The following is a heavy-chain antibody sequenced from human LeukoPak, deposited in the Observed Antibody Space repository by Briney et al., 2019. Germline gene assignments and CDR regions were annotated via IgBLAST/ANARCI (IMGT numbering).Heavy chain of an antibody. Sequence: SSVKVSCKASGGTFSRYAISWVRQAPGQGLEWMGGIIPIFGIANYAQKFQGRVTITADESTSTAYMELSSLRSEDTAVYYCAITVEYPAFDIWGQGTMVTVSS. CDR3: AITVEYPAFDI. D-gene: IGHD1-20*01. CDR1: GGTFSRYA. V-gene: IGHV1-69*01. CDR2: IIPIFGIA. J-gene: IGHJ3*02.